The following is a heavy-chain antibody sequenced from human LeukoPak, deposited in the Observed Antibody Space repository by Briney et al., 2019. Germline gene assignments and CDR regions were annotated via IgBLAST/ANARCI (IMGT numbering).Heavy chain of an antibody. CDR3: VRSLDY. J-gene: IGHJ4*02. Sequence: LAGGSLRLSCAASGFPFSSYAMNWVRQAPGKGLEWVSVIAGSDGFTQYADSVKGRFTISRDNSKNTVYLQMNRLRVEDTALYYCVRSLDYWGQGTLVTVSS. CDR1: GFPFSSYA. V-gene: IGHV3-23*01. CDR2: IAGSDGFT.